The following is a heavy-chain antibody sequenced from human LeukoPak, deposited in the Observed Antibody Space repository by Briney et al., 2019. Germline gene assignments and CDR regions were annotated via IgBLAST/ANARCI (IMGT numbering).Heavy chain of an antibody. Sequence: SETLSLTCTVSGGSISSYYWSWIRQPAGKGLEWIGRIYTSGSTNYNPSLKSRVTMSVDTSKNQFSLKLISVTAADTAVYYCARTPADAGDDAFDIWGQGTMVTVSS. CDR1: GGSISSYY. D-gene: IGHD2-8*01. J-gene: IGHJ3*02. CDR3: ARTPADAGDDAFDI. V-gene: IGHV4-4*07. CDR2: IYTSGST.